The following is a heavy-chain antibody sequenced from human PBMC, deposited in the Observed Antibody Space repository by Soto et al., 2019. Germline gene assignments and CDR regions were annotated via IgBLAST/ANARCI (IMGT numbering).Heavy chain of an antibody. J-gene: IGHJ4*02. CDR3: AKDYNAFGPHYFDY. V-gene: IGHV3-23*01. CDR2: ISGSGGST. CDR1: GFTFSSYA. Sequence: GGSLRLSCAASGFTFSSYAMSRVRQAPGKGLEWVSAISGSGGSTYYADSVKGRFTISRDNSKNTLHLQMNSLRPEDTTLYYCAKDYNAFGPHYFDYWGLGSLVTVSS. D-gene: IGHD3-10*01.